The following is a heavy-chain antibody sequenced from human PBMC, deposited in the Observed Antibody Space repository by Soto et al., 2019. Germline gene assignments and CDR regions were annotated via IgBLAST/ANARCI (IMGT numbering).Heavy chain of an antibody. Sequence: EVQLVESGGGLVQPGGSLRLSCAASGFTFSSYWMNWVRQAPGKGLEWVSNIKQDGSEKYYVDSVKGRFTISRDNAKNSLYLQMNSLRAEDTAVYYCARVYGSWSYSPGLSHWGQGTLVTVSS. CDR3: ARVYGSWSYSPGLSH. CDR2: IKQDGSEK. CDR1: GFTFSSYW. V-gene: IGHV3-7*01. J-gene: IGHJ4*02. D-gene: IGHD3-10*01.